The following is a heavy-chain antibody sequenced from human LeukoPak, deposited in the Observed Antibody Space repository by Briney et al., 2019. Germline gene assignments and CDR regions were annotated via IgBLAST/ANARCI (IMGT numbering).Heavy chain of an antibody. V-gene: IGHV3-9*01. CDR2: ISWNSGSI. Sequence: GGSLRLSCAASGFTFDDYAMHWVRQAPGKGLEWVSGISWNSGSIGYADSVKGRFTISRDNAKNSLYLQMNSLRAEDTALYYCAKDSGPNYYYYMDVWGKGTTVTISS. J-gene: IGHJ6*03. CDR1: GFTFDDYA. CDR3: AKDSGPNYYYYMDV. D-gene: IGHD5-12*01.